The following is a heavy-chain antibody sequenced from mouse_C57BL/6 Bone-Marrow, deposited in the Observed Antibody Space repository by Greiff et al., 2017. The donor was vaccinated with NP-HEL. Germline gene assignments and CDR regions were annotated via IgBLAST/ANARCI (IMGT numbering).Heavy chain of an antibody. V-gene: IGHV1-64*01. D-gene: IGHD1-1*01. Sequence: QVQLQQPGAELVKPGASVKLSCKASGYTFTSYWMHWVKQRPGQGLEWIGMIHPNSGSTNYNEKFKSKATLTVDKSSSTAYMPLSSLTSEDSAVYYCARSHYYGSLWYFDVWGTGTTVTVSS. CDR2: IHPNSGST. J-gene: IGHJ1*03. CDR3: ARSHYYGSLWYFDV. CDR1: GYTFTSYW.